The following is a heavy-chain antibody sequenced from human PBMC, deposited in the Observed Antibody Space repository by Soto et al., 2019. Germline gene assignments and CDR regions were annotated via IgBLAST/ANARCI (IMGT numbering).Heavy chain of an antibody. CDR3: ARMLAAAGNFDY. CDR1: GFTFSSYS. D-gene: IGHD6-13*01. V-gene: IGHV3-21*01. Sequence: EVQLVESGGGLVKPGGSLRLSCAASGFTFSSYSMNWVRQAPGKGLEWVSSISSSSSYIYYADSVKGRFTISRDNAKNALYLQMNSLRAEDTAVYYCARMLAAAGNFDYWGQGTLVTVSS. CDR2: ISSSSSYI. J-gene: IGHJ4*02.